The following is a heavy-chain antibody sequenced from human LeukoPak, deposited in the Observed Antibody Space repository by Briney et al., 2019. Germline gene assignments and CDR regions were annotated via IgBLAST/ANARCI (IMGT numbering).Heavy chain of an antibody. CDR2: MNPNSGNT. D-gene: IGHD3-10*01. Sequence: ASVKVSCKASGYTFTGYYMHWVRQATGQGLEWMGWMNPNSGNTGYAQKYQGRVTMTRNTSINTAYMELSSLSSEDTAVYYCATRNGSGSLYFDYWGQGTLVTVSS. V-gene: IGHV1-8*02. J-gene: IGHJ4*02. CDR1: GYTFTGYY. CDR3: ATRNGSGSLYFDY.